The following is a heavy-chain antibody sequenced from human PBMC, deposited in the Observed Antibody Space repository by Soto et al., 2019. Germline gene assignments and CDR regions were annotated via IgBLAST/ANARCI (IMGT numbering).Heavy chain of an antibody. CDR2: ISAYNGNT. Sequence: ASVKVSCKASGYTFTSYGISWVRQAPGQGLEWMGWISAYNGNTNYAQKLQGRVTMTTDTSTSTAHMELRSLRSDDTAVYYCARGSPFTIFGVVGHYYYMDVWGKGTTVTVSS. CDR3: ARGSPFTIFGVVGHYYYMDV. CDR1: GYTFTSYG. V-gene: IGHV1-18*01. J-gene: IGHJ6*03. D-gene: IGHD3-3*01.